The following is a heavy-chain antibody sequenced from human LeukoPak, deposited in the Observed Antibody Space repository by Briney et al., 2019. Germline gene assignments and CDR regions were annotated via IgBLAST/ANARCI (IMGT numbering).Heavy chain of an antibody. V-gene: IGHV3-48*04. CDR2: ISSSGSTI. D-gene: IGHD4-17*01. CDR1: GFTFSNYA. CDR3: ARGHTAVTRHFDF. Sequence: GGSLRLSCAASGFTFSNYAMSWVRQAPGKGLEWVSYISSSGSTIFSADALKGRFTISRDDAKNLLYLDMNSLSAEDTAVYYCARGHTAVTRHFDFWGQGTLVTVSS. J-gene: IGHJ4*02.